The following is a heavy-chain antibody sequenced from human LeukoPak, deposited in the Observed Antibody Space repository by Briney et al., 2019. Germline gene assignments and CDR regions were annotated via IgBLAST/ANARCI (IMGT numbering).Heavy chain of an antibody. CDR2: INPNSGGT. V-gene: IGHV1-2*02. Sequence: ASVKVSCKASGYTFTGYYMHWVRQAPGQGLEWKGWINPNSGGTDYAQKFQGRVTMTRDTSISTAYMELSRLRSDDTAVYYCARAPADYGDYGHYFDYWGQGTLVTVSS. CDR3: ARAPADYGDYGHYFDY. J-gene: IGHJ4*02. D-gene: IGHD4-17*01. CDR1: GYTFTGYY.